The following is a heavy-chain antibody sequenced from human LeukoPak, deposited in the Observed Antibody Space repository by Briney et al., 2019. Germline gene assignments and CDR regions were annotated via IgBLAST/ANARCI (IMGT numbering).Heavy chain of an antibody. CDR3: ARGQSTTGTSFDY. CDR1: GYTFNDYG. Sequence: ASVKVSCKASGYTFNDYGITWVRQAPGHGLEWMGWISVDNGNTNYAQKLQGRVTMTTDTSTSTAYMELSSLRSEDTAVYYCARGQSTTGTSFDYWGQGTLVTVSS. D-gene: IGHD1-1*01. V-gene: IGHV1-18*01. CDR2: ISVDNGNT. J-gene: IGHJ4*02.